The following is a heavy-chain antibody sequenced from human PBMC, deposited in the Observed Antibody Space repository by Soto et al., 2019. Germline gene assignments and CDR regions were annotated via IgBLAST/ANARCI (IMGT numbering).Heavy chain of an antibody. CDR1: GYTFSAYP. D-gene: IGHD2-21*02. J-gene: IGHJ4*02. CDR3: ARPLYGGDSPYDF. CDR2: IHTGSGDT. Sequence: QVQLVQSGAEVKKPGASVRISCKSSGYTFSAYPIHWVRQAPGQGLERMGRIHTGSGDTQYSQKTQGRVTITRDKSATTAFIELSSLSSEDTAVYYCARPLYGGDSPYDFWGQGTLVTVSS. V-gene: IGHV1-3*04.